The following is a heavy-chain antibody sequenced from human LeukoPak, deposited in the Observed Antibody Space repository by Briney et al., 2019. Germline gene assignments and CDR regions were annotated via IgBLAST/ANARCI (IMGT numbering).Heavy chain of an antibody. CDR3: ARDRPYYGSVDDAFDI. J-gene: IGHJ3*02. CDR2: ISSSSSYT. CDR1: GFTFSDYY. Sequence: GGSLRLSCAASGFTFSDYYMSWIRQAPGKGPEWVSYISSSSSYTNYVDSVKGRFTISRDNAKNSLYLQMNSLRAEDTAVYYCARDRPYYGSVDDAFDIWGQGTMVAVSS. D-gene: IGHD3-10*01. V-gene: IGHV3-11*06.